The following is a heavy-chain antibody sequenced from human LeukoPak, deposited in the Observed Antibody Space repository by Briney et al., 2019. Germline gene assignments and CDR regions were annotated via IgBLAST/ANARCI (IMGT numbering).Heavy chain of an antibody. CDR1: GFTFSSSA. D-gene: IGHD5-18*01. V-gene: IGHV3-23*01. CDR2: ISGSGGST. J-gene: IGHJ4*02. Sequence: PGGSLRLSCTTSGFTFSSSAMSWVRQAPGKGLEWVSAISGSGGSTYYADSVKGRFTISRDNSKNTLYLQMNSLRAEDTAVYYCAKELVDTAMATGFDYWGQGTLVTVSS. CDR3: AKELVDTAMATGFDY.